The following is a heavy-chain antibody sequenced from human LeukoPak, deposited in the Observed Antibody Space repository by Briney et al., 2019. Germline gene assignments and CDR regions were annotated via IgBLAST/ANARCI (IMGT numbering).Heavy chain of an antibody. J-gene: IGHJ3*02. Sequence: PGGSLRLSCAASGFTFSTYPMSWVRQVPGKGLEWVSTIGYSGANTFYADSVKGRFTISRDNSKNTLYLQMSSLRVEDTAVYYCAKRGWPHAFDIWGQGTMVTVSS. D-gene: IGHD6-19*01. V-gene: IGHV3-23*01. CDR3: AKRGWPHAFDI. CDR1: GFTFSTYP. CDR2: IGYSGANT.